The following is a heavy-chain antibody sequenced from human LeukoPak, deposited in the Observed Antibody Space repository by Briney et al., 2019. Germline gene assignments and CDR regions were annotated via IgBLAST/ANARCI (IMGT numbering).Heavy chain of an antibody. D-gene: IGHD4-11*01. Sequence: GGSLRLSCAASGFTFSSYAMSWVRQAPGKGLEWVSAISGSGGSTYYADSVKGRFTISRDNSKNTLYLQMNSLRAEDTAVYYCATGDDSDYGEMLDYWGQGTLVTVSS. CDR2: ISGSGGST. CDR1: GFTFSSYA. J-gene: IGHJ4*02. CDR3: ATGDDSDYGEMLDY. V-gene: IGHV3-23*01.